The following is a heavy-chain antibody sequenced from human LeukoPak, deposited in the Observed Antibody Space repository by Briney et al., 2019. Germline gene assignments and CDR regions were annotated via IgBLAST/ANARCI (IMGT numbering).Heavy chain of an antibody. V-gene: IGHV3-49*04. CDR1: GFTFSNAW. Sequence: GGSLRLSCAASGFTFSNAWMSWVRQAPGKGLEWVGFIRSKIYGGTPEYAASVKGRFTISRDDSKGIAYLQMNSLKTEDTAVYYCTRDQIPYYWGQGTLVTVSS. J-gene: IGHJ4*02. CDR2: IRSKIYGGTP. CDR3: TRDQIPYY.